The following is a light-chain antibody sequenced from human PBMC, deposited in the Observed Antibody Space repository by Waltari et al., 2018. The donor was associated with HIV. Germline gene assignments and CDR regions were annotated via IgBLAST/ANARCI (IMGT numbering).Light chain of an antibody. J-gene: IGLJ1*01. CDR1: SSDIGYFDS. Sequence: QSALTQPRSVSGSPGQSVTISCTGTSSDIGYFDSVSWYQQYPGKAPKVLIYEVSQRPSGVPDRFTASKSGITASLTISGLQDEDEADYYCCSYAGTYTYVFGTGTTVTVL. V-gene: IGLV2-11*01. CDR3: CSYAGTYTYV. CDR2: EVS.